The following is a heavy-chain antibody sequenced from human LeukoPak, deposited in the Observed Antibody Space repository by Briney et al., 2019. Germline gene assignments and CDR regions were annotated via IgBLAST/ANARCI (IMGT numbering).Heavy chain of an antibody. Sequence: PGGSLRLSCAASGFTFSNYGMHWVRQAPGKGLEWVALISYDGSNKYFADSVKGRFTISRDNAKNSLYLQMNSLRAEDTAVYYCARALFPAPYPFDSWGQGTLVTVSS. V-gene: IGHV3-30*03. CDR1: GFTFSNYG. CDR2: ISYDGSNK. CDR3: ARALFPAPYPFDS. J-gene: IGHJ4*02.